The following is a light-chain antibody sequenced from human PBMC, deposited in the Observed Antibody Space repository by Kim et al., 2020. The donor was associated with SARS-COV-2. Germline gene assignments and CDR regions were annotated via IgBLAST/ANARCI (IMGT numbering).Light chain of an antibody. CDR2: GAS. CDR3: QHYNNWPLYT. V-gene: IGKV3D-15*01. Sequence: EILMTQSPATVSVSPGETATLSCRASQSVGSNLAWYQQKPGQAPRLLIYGASTRAADTPDRFSGSGSGTHFTLTIDTLQSEDFAVYFCQHYNNWPLYTFGQGTKLEI. CDR1: QSVGSN. J-gene: IGKJ2*01.